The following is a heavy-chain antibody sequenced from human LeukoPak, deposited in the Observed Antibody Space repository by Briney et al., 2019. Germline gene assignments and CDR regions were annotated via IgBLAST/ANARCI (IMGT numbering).Heavy chain of an antibody. V-gene: IGHV4-59*01. D-gene: IGHD2-8*02. CDR1: GGSFSGYY. CDR2: VRSSGST. Sequence: SETLSLTCAVYGGSFSGYYWSWIRQPPGEGLEWIGYVRSSGSTNYNPSLKSRVAILVDTPKNQFTLNLSSVTAADTAVYYCARGVLVGATGHHFAYWGQGALVTVSS. J-gene: IGHJ4*02. CDR3: ARGVLVGATGHHFAY.